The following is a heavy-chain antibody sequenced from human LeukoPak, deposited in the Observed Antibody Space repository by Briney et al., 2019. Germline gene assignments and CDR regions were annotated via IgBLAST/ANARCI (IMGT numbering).Heavy chain of an antibody. V-gene: IGHV4-39*07. Sequence: SETLSLTCTVSGGSISSSYSWGWIRQPPGKGLEWIGNIYYSGSTYYNSSLKSRVTISVDTSKNQFSLKLSSVTAADTAVYYCARGRSSMVRGYYYYYMDVWGKGTTVTISS. CDR1: GGSISSSYS. J-gene: IGHJ6*03. CDR2: IYYSGST. D-gene: IGHD3-10*01. CDR3: ARGRSSMVRGYYYYYMDV.